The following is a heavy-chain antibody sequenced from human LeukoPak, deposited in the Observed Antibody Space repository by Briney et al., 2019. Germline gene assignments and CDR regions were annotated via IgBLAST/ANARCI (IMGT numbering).Heavy chain of an antibody. CDR2: IIPIFGTA. CDR1: GGTFNNSA. J-gene: IGHJ4*02. D-gene: IGHD3-10*01. V-gene: IGHV1-69*05. Sequence: GASVKVSRKTSGGTFNNSAISWVRLAPGQGHEWMGGIIPIFGTANYAQKFQGRVTITTDESTSTAYMELSSLRSEDTAVYYCARSNRVGYYGSGSYYIDYWGQGTLVTVSS. CDR3: ARSNRVGYYGSGSYYIDY.